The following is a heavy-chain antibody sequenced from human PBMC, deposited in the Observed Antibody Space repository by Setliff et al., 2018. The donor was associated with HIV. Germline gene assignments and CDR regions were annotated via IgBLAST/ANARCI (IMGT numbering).Heavy chain of an antibody. V-gene: IGHV3-48*01. Sequence: GGSLRLSCAASGFTFSSYGMHWVRQAPGKGLEWISFMSSYRTSMTHYADSVKGRFTVSRDDAKNSLYLQMNNLRAEDTAVYFCARDPDYGDFIALDIWGQGTMVTVSS. J-gene: IGHJ3*02. CDR1: GFTFSSYG. CDR3: ARDPDYGDFIALDI. CDR2: MSSYRTSMT. D-gene: IGHD4-17*01.